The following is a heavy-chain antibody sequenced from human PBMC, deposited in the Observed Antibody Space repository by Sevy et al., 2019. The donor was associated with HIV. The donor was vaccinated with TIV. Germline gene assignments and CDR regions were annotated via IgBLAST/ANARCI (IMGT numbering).Heavy chain of an antibody. CDR3: ARACAAAGGKSGPIDAFDI. V-gene: IGHV3-13*01. CDR1: GFTFSTYE. D-gene: IGHD6-13*01. Sequence: GGSLRLSCVASGFTFSTYEMHWVRQVTGKGLEWVSGIGTLTDTYYPDSVKGRFIISRENAKNSLYLQMNSLRAGDTAVYYCARACAAAGGKSGPIDAFDIWGQGTLVTVSS. CDR2: IGTLTDT. J-gene: IGHJ3*02.